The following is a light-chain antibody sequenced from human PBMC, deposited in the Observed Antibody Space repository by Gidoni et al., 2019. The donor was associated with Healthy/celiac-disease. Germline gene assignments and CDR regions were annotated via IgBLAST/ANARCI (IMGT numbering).Light chain of an antibody. V-gene: IGKV3-11*01. J-gene: IGKJ2*01. CDR1: QSVSSY. Sequence: EIVLTQSPATLSLSPGERATLSCSASQSVSSYLAWYQQKPGQAPRLLIYDASNRATGIPARFSGSGSGTDFTLTISSLEPEDFAVYYCQQRYTFGQGTKLEIK. CDR3: QQRYT. CDR2: DAS.